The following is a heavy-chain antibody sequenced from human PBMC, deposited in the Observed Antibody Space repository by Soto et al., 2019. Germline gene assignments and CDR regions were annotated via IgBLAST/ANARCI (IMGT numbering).Heavy chain of an antibody. V-gene: IGHV4-59*02. D-gene: IGHD3-10*01. CDR2: IYYSGST. CDR3: ARDLAFMVRGVIKAKWFDP. J-gene: IGHJ5*02. Sequence: SETLSLTCTVFGGSVSSYYWSWIRQSPGKGLEWIGYIYYSGSTKYKPSLKSRVTISVDTSKNQFSLKLSSVTAADTAVYYCARDLAFMVRGVIKAKWFDPWGQGTLVTVSS. CDR1: GGSVSSYY.